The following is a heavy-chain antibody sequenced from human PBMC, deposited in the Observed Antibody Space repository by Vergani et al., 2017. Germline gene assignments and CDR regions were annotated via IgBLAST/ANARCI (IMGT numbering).Heavy chain of an antibody. CDR2: IYYSGST. D-gene: IGHD2-2*01. Sequence: QLQLQESGPGLVKPSETLSLTCTVSGGSISSSSYYWGWIRQPPGKGLEWIGSIYYSGSTYYNPSLKSRVTISVDTSKNQFSLKLSSVTAEDTAVYYCTKDRDIVVVPAARTEFDPWGQGTLVTVSS. J-gene: IGHJ5*02. CDR3: TKDRDIVVVPAARTEFDP. V-gene: IGHV4-39*07. CDR1: GGSISSSSYY.